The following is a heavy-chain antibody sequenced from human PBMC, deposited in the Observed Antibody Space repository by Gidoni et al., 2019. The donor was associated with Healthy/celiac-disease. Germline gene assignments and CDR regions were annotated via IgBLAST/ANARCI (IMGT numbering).Heavy chain of an antibody. D-gene: IGHD5-12*01. J-gene: IGHJ4*02. CDR2: IKQDGSEK. Sequence: EVQLVESGGGLVQPGGSLRLSCAASGFPFSSYWMSWVRQAPGKGLEWVANIKQDGSEKYYVDSVKGRFTISRDNAKNSLYLQMNSLRAEDTAVYYCASATIRDYWGQGTLVTVSS. CDR3: ASATIRDY. CDR1: GFPFSSYW. V-gene: IGHV3-7*01.